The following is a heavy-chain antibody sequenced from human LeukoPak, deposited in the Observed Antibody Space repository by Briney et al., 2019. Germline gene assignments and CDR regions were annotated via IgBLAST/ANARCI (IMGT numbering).Heavy chain of an antibody. J-gene: IGHJ6*03. D-gene: IGHD3-10*01. V-gene: IGHV5-51*01. CDR1: GYSFTTYC. CDR2: IYPGNSDN. CDR3: ARYTTLWLGDLDPNPSNCVV. Sequence: ESLKISCRGSGYSFTTYCIGWVRQMPPKDLECRGLIYPGNSDNRYSPSFQGQVTISADKTIRNTFLQQSSLKTSEGPAYYCARYTTLWLGDLDPNPSNCVVGGKGPGVPVS.